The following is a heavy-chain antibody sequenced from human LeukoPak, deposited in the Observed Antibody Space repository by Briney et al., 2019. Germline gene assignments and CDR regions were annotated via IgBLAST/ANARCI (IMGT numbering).Heavy chain of an antibody. V-gene: IGHV3-23*01. Sequence: PGGSLRLSCAASGFSIKSYSMTWVRQAPGKGLEWVSAISGSGGSTYYADSVKGRFTISRDNSKNTLYLQMNSLRAEDTAVYYCAKDVYRGYSYGYFDYWGQGTLVTVSS. D-gene: IGHD5-18*01. CDR2: ISGSGGST. CDR3: AKDVYRGYSYGYFDY. CDR1: GFSIKSYS. J-gene: IGHJ4*02.